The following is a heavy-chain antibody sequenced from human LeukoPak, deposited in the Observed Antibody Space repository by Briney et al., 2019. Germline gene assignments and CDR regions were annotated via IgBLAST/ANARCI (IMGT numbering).Heavy chain of an antibody. CDR1: GGSISSYY. V-gene: IGHV4-59*08. Sequence: PSETLSLTCTVSGGSISSYYWSWIRQPPGKGLEWIGYIYYSGSTNYNPSLKSRVTISVDTSKNQFSLKLSSVTAADTAVYYCARLPIVVVSYFDYWGQGTLVTVSS. D-gene: IGHD3-22*01. J-gene: IGHJ4*02. CDR3: ARLPIVVVSYFDY. CDR2: IYYSGST.